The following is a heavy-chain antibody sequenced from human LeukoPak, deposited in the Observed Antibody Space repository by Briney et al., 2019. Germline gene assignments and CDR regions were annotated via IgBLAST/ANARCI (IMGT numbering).Heavy chain of an antibody. CDR2: INPSGGST. Sequence: ASVKVSCKASGYTFTSYYMHWVRQAPGQGLEWMGIINPSGGSTSYAQKFQGRVTMTRDTSTSTVYMEPSSLRSEDTAVYYCARSLRMDNWFDPWGQGTLVTVSS. J-gene: IGHJ5*02. V-gene: IGHV1-46*01. CDR3: ARSLRMDNWFDP. D-gene: IGHD2-2*03. CDR1: GYTFTSYY.